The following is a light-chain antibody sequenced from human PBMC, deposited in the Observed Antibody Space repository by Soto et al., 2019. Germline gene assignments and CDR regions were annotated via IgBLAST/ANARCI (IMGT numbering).Light chain of an antibody. CDR1: QSVSNSY. Sequence: EIVLTQSPGTLSLSPGERATLSCRASQSVSNSYLAWYQQKPGQAPRLLMYGASSRATGIPDRFSGSGSVTDFTLTISRLEPEDFAVYYCQQYGRPFGHGTKVDIK. J-gene: IGKJ1*01. CDR3: QQYGRP. CDR2: GAS. V-gene: IGKV3-20*01.